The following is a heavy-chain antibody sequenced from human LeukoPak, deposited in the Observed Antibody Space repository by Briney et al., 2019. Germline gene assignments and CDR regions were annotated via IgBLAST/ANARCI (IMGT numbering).Heavy chain of an antibody. CDR1: GYIFTNYA. D-gene: IGHD6-19*01. Sequence: GASVKVSCKASGYIFTNYAINWMRQAPGHGLEWMGLITTSTGNPTYAQGFTGRFVFSSDTSVSTAYLQISSLRAEDTAVYYCARDPYAPPSSDLQRFDSWGQGTLVTVSS. CDR2: ITTSTGNP. J-gene: IGHJ5*01. V-gene: IGHV7-4-1*02. CDR3: ARDPYAPPSSDLQRFDS.